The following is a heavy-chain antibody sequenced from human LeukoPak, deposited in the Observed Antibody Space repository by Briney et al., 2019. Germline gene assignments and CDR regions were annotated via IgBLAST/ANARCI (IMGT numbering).Heavy chain of an antibody. D-gene: IGHD7-27*01. CDR3: AREGVNWGYYFDY. CDR2: INSDGSST. V-gene: IGHV3-74*01. Sequence: GGSLRLSCAASGFTFSSYWMHWVRQAPGKGLVWVSRINSDGSSTSYADSVKGRFTISRDNAKNTLYLQMNGLRAEDTAVYYCAREGVNWGYYFDYWGQGTLVTVSS. J-gene: IGHJ4*02. CDR1: GFTFSSYW.